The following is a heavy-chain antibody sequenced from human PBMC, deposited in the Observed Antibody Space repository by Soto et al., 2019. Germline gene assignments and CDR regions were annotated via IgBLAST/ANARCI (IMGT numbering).Heavy chain of an antibody. CDR1: GYTFTSYG. J-gene: IGHJ6*02. CDR3: ARGAYGDYGYYYYYYGMDV. D-gene: IGHD4-17*01. V-gene: IGHV1-18*01. Sequence: ASVKVSCKASGYTFTSYGISWVRQAPGQGLEWMGWISAYNGNTNYAQKLQGRVTMTTDTSTSTAYMELRSLISDDTAVYYCARGAYGDYGYYYYYYGMDVWGQGTTVTVSS. CDR2: ISAYNGNT.